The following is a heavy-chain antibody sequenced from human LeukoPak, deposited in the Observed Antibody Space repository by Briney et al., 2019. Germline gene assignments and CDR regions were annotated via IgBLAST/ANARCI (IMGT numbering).Heavy chain of an antibody. CDR3: TTDTFGARDS. CDR1: GYTFSRHW. J-gene: IGHJ4*02. CDR2: INEDGSST. Sequence: PGGSLRLSCAASGYTFSRHWMHWVRQGPGKGLVWVSRINEDGSSTSYAESVRGRFTISRDNAKNTLYLQMNSLRAEDAAVYYCTTDTFGARDSWGQGTLVTVSS. V-gene: IGHV3-74*01. D-gene: IGHD3-10*01.